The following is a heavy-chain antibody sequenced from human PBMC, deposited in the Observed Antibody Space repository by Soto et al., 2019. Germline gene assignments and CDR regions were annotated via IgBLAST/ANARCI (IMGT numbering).Heavy chain of an antibody. CDR3: ATSPTPHAIEGYYYDSSGYRRYYGMDV. CDR2: IIPIFGTA. V-gene: IGHV1-69*13. J-gene: IGHJ6*02. D-gene: IGHD3-22*01. Sequence: ASVKVSCKASGGTFSSYAISWVRQAPGQGLEWMGGIIPIFGTANYAQKFQGRVTITADESTSTAYMELSSLSSEDTAVYYCATSPTPHAIEGYYYDSSGYRRYYGMDVWGQGTTVTVSS. CDR1: GGTFSSYA.